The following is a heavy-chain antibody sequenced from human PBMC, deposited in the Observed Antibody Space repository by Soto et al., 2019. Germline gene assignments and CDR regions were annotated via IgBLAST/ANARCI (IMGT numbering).Heavy chain of an antibody. CDR2: ISAYNGNT. J-gene: IGHJ4*02. V-gene: IGHV1-18*01. D-gene: IGHD2-15*01. Sequence: ASVKVSCKASGYTFTSYGISWVRQAPGQGLEWMGWISAYNGNTNYAQKLQGRVTMTTDTSTSTAYMELRSLRSDDTAVYYCAIDPPRWTAPTRYDDLGKGTVVTVSS. CDR1: GYTFTSYG. CDR3: AIDPPRWTAPTRYDD.